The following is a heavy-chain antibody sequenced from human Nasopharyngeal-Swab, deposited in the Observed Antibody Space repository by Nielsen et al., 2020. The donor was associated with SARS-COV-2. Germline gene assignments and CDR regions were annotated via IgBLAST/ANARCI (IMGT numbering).Heavy chain of an antibody. CDR2: IIPIFGTA. D-gene: IGHD6-19*01. Sequence: SVKVSCKASVGTFSSYAISWVRQAPGQGLEWMGGIIPIFGTANYAQKFQGRVTITADESTSTAYMELSSLRSEDTAVYYCAREGAAVAGDWYFDLWGRGTLVTVSS. CDR3: AREGAAVAGDWYFDL. CDR1: VGTFSSYA. V-gene: IGHV1-69*13. J-gene: IGHJ2*01.